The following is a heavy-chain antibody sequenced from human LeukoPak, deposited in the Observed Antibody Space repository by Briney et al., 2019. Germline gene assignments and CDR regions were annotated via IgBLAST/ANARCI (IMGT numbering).Heavy chain of an antibody. CDR1: GYTFTDYF. V-gene: IGHV1-2*02. CDR2: ISPNSGDT. Sequence: GASVKVSCKASGYTFTDYFMHWVRQAPGQGLEWMGWISPNSGDTHYAQRFQGRVTMTRDTSVSTAHMELSSLRSDDTAVYYRARNYGHNSKYFDFWGQGTLVTVSS. J-gene: IGHJ4*02. CDR3: ARNYGHNSKYFDF. D-gene: IGHD4-17*01.